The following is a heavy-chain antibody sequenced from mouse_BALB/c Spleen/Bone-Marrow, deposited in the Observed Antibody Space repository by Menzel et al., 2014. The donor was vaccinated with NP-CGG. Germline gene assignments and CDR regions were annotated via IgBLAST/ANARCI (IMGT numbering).Heavy chain of an antibody. CDR2: ISTYSGNT. CDR1: GYSLTDYA. Sequence: VMLMESGPELVRPGVSVNITCKGSGYSLTDYAMHWVKQSHAKSLEWIGVISTYSGNTNYNQKFKGMATMTVDKSSSTAYMELDRLTSEDSAIYYCASPISYGNYEGFAYWGQGTLVTVSA. D-gene: IGHD2-1*01. J-gene: IGHJ3*01. CDR3: ASPISYGNYEGFAY. V-gene: IGHV1-67*01.